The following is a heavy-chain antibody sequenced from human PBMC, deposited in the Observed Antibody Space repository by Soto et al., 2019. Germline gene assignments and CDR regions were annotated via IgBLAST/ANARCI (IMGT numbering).Heavy chain of an antibody. D-gene: IGHD3-16*01. CDR3: PRGTSKSYVVWSLAF. CDR2: ISGNGGTT. J-gene: IGHJ4*02. V-gene: IGHV3-23*01. CDR1: GFTFSTYA. Sequence: EVQLLESGGGLVQPWQSLRLSCAASGFTFSTYAMSWVRQAPGKGLEWIAAISGNGGTTYHADSVAGRFIISRDNSNNTFYLAINSLGLAEPAVYSCPRGTSKSYVVWSLAFLGQGALGTASS.